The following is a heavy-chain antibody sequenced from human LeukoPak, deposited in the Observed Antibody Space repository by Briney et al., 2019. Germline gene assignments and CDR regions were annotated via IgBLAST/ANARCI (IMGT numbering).Heavy chain of an antibody. CDR2: IKQDEGEK. CDR1: GFNLGHYW. Sequence: GGSLRLSCVATGFNLGHYWMSWVRQAPGKGLEWVANIKQDEGEKYYVDSVKGRFTISRDNVKNSVYLQMNGLRVEDTAVYFYVRDGDLSTGWYRGPHRSWGQGTLVTVSS. CDR3: VRDGDLSTGWYRGPHRS. V-gene: IGHV3-7*01. J-gene: IGHJ5*02. D-gene: IGHD6-19*01.